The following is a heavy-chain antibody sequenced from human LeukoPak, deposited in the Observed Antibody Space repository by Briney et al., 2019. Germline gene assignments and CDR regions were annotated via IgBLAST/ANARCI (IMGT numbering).Heavy chain of an antibody. V-gene: IGHV1-18*04. J-gene: IGHJ4*02. Sequence: SVKVCCKAAGYTFTRYVISWLRQAPGQGLEWMGWISAYNGNTNYAQRLQGRVTMTTDTSTSTAYMELRSLRSDDTAVYYCARGSLAASFDYWGQGTLVTVSS. CDR3: ARGSLAASFDY. CDR2: ISAYNGNT. CDR1: GYTFTRYV. D-gene: IGHD2-15*01.